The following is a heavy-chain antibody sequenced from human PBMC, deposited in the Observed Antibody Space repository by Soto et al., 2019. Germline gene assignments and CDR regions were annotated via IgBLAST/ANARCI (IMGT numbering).Heavy chain of an antibody. D-gene: IGHD3-22*01. Sequence: PGGSLRLSCAASGFTVSTNYMSWVRQAPGKGLEWVGFIRNPGYGGTTEYATSVKGRFIISRDDSMSSAYLQLNSLKVDDSAVYYCVRGSFGYYGPWGQGTLVTVSS. CDR2: IRNPGYGGTT. CDR1: GFTVSTNY. J-gene: IGHJ5*02. CDR3: VRGSFGYYGP. V-gene: IGHV3-49*04.